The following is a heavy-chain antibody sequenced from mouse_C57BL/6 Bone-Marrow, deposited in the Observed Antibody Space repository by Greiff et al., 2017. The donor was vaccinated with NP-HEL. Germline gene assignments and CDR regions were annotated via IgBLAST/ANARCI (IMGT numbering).Heavy chain of an antibody. D-gene: IGHD1-2*01. CDR3: ASGYGWYFDV. CDR2: IYPGSGST. J-gene: IGHJ1*03. Sequence: QVQLQQPGAELVKPGASVKMSCKASGYTFTSYWITWVKQRPGHGLEWIGDIYPGSGSTNYNEKFKSKATLTVDTSSSTAYMQLSSLTSEDSAVYYCASGYGWYFDVWGTGTTVTVSS. CDR1: GYTFTSYW. V-gene: IGHV1-55*01.